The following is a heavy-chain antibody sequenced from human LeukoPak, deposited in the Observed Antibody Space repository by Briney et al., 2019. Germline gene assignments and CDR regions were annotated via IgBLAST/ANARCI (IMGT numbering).Heavy chain of an antibody. D-gene: IGHD7-27*01. CDR1: RYTFSRYW. CDR2: IKEDGSEK. V-gene: IGHV3-7*01. J-gene: IGHJ4*02. Sequence: GGSLRLSCAAARYTFSRYWMSWVRQATGKGLECVAKIKEDGSEKHYVDSVKGRFTISRDNAKNSLYLQMNSLRAEDTAVYYCARDYTGGWNDYWGQGTLVTVSS. CDR3: ARDYTGGWNDY.